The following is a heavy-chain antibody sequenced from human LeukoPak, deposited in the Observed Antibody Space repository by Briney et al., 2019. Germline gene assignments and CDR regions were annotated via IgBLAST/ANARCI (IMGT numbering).Heavy chain of an antibody. D-gene: IGHD1-26*01. Sequence: ASVKVSCKASGYTFTGYYMHWVRQAPGQGLEWMGWINPNSGGTNYAQKFQGRVTMTRDTSISTAYMELSRLRSDDTAVYYRARAQGGIVLYYFDYWGQGTLVTVSS. CDR1: GYTFTGYY. V-gene: IGHV1-2*02. CDR2: INPNSGGT. J-gene: IGHJ4*02. CDR3: ARAQGGIVLYYFDY.